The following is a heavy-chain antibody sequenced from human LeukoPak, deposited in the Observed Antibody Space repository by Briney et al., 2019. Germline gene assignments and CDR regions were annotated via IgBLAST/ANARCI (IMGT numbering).Heavy chain of an antibody. CDR1: GFTFDDYT. Sequence: GGSLRLSCAASGFTFDDYTMHWVRQAPGKGLEWVSLISWGGGSTYYADSVKGRFTISRDNSKNSLYLQMNSLRTEDTALYYCAKARGYYYGPDYWGQGTLVTVSS. CDR2: ISWGGGST. J-gene: IGHJ4*02. D-gene: IGHD3-22*01. CDR3: AKARGYYYGPDY. V-gene: IGHV3-43*01.